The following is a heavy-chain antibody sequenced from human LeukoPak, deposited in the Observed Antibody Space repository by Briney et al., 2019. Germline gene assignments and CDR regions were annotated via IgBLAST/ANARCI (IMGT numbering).Heavy chain of an antibody. J-gene: IGHJ4*02. CDR1: GFTFSGSA. D-gene: IGHD3-22*01. CDR2: IRSKANSYAT. Sequence: PGGSLRLSCAVSGFTFSGSAMHWVRQASGKGLEWVGRIRSKANSYATAYAASVKGRFTISRDDSKNTAYLQMNSLKTEDTAVYYCTAYNYYDSTPLGYWGQGTLVTVSS. CDR3: TAYNYYDSTPLGY. V-gene: IGHV3-73*01.